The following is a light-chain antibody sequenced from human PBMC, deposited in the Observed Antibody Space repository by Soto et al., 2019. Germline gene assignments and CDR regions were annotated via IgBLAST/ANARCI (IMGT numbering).Light chain of an antibody. J-gene: IGKJ5*01. Sequence: QMTQSPSSLSAYVGEKIIITCRASRDVGSDVSWYQQKPGQAPKLLIYAASNLYTGVPSRFSGSGSGTDFTLTISSLQPEDFATYYCQQANSFPITFGQGTRLEIK. CDR2: AAS. V-gene: IGKV1-17*01. CDR1: RDVGSD. CDR3: QQANSFPIT.